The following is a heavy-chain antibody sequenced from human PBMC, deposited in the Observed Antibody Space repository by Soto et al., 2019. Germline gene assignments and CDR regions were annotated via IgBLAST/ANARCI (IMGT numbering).Heavy chain of an antibody. Sequence: PTLVNPTQTLTLTCTFSGFSLSTSRVGVGWIRQPPGKALEWLALIYWDDDKRYSPSLKSRLTITKDTSKNQVVLTMTNMDPVDTATYYCAHRHLYCSSTSCYGGWFDPWGQGTLVTVSS. CDR2: IYWDDDK. D-gene: IGHD2-2*01. V-gene: IGHV2-5*02. CDR1: GFSLSTSRVG. CDR3: AHRHLYCSSTSCYGGWFDP. J-gene: IGHJ5*02.